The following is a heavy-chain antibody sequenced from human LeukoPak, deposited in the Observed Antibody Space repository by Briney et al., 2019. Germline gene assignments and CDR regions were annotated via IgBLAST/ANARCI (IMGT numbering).Heavy chain of an antibody. D-gene: IGHD2-2*01. CDR3: ARGVVVVPGGWFDP. CDR2: IYYSGST. CDR1: GASITTYY. Sequence: PSETLSLTCTVSGASITTYYWSWIRQPPGKGLEWIGYIYYSGSTNCNPSLKSRVTISVDTSKNQFSLKLTSVTAADTAVYYCARGVVVVPGGWFDPWGQGTLVTVSS. J-gene: IGHJ5*02. V-gene: IGHV4-59*08.